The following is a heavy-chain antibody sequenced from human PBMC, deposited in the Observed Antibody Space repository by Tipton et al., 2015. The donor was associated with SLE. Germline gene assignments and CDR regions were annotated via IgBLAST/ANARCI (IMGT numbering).Heavy chain of an antibody. CDR2: ISAYNGHT. Sequence: QLVQSGAEVKKPGASVKVSCKASGHTFTSYGITWVRQAPGQGLEWMGWISAYNGHTNYAQKLQARVTMTTDTSTSTAYMELRSLRSDDTAVYYCARGAAAGTGGVAFDIWGQGTMVTVSS. CDR1: GHTFTSYG. CDR3: ARGAAAGTGGVAFDI. J-gene: IGHJ3*02. V-gene: IGHV1-18*01. D-gene: IGHD6-13*01.